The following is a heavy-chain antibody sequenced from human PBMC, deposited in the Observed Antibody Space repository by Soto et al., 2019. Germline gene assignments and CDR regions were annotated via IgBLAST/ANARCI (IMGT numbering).Heavy chain of an antibody. CDR1: GFTFSDYA. CDR3: AKGGRQWLVTSDFNY. CDR2: ASHDGRNT. Sequence: GSLRLSCAASGFTFSDYAMHWVRQAPGKGLEWVAVASHDGRNTHYADSVKGRFTISRDSSKNTVSLEMTSLRAEDTAVYYCAKGGRQWLVTSDFNYWGQGALVTVSS. J-gene: IGHJ4*02. V-gene: IGHV3-30*18. D-gene: IGHD6-19*01.